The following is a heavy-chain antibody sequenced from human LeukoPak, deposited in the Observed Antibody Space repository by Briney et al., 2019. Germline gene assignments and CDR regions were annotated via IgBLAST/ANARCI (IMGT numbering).Heavy chain of an antibody. CDR1: GGTFSSYA. J-gene: IGHJ4*02. Sequence: ASVKVSCKASGGTFSSYAISWVRQVPGQGLEWRGRIIPILGIANYAQKFQGRVTSTADKSTSTAYMELSSLRSEDTAVYYCARDEMVDSSSWAFDYWGQGTLVTVSS. V-gene: IGHV1-69*04. CDR2: IIPILGIA. D-gene: IGHD6-13*01. CDR3: ARDEMVDSSSWAFDY.